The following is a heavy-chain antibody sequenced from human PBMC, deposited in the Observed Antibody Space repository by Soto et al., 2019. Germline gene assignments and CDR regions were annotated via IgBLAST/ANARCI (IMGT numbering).Heavy chain of an antibody. Sequence: SGPTLVKPTQTLTLTCTFSGFSLSTSGMCVSWIRQPPGKALEWLARIDWDDDKYYSTSLKTRLTISKDTSKNQVVLTMTNMDPVDTATYYCARVVVAANGNPLRYYYYMDVWGKGTTVTVSS. CDR2: IDWDDDK. CDR3: ARVVVAANGNPLRYYYYMDV. CDR1: GFSLSTSGMC. V-gene: IGHV2-70*11. J-gene: IGHJ6*03. D-gene: IGHD2-15*01.